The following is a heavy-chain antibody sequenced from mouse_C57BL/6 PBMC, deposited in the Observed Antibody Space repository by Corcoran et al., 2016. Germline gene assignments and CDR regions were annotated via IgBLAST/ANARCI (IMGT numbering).Heavy chain of an antibody. D-gene: IGHD2-1*01. CDR2: INPNNGGT. V-gene: IGHV1-26*01. Sequence: EVQLQQSGPELVKPGASVKISCKASGYTFTDYYMNWVKQSHGKSLEWIGDINPNNGGTSYNQKFKGKATLTVDKSSSTAYMELRSLTSEDSAVYYCARDGNYGRFAYWGQGTLVTVSA. CDR1: GYTFTDYY. J-gene: IGHJ3*01. CDR3: ARDGNYGRFAY.